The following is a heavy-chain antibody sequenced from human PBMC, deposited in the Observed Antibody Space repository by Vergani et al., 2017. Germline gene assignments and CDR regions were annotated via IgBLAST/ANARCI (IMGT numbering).Heavy chain of an antibody. Sequence: EVQLVESGGGLVQPGGSLRLSCAASGFTFSSYSMNWVRQAPGKGLEWVSYINSSSSTIYYADSVKGRFTISRDNAKNSLYLQMNSLRAEDTAVYYCASRGFNQYGDWFDPWGQGTLVTVSS. CDR1: GFTFSSYS. V-gene: IGHV3-48*01. J-gene: IGHJ5*02. D-gene: IGHD2-8*01. CDR3: ASRGFNQYGDWFDP. CDR2: INSSSSTI.